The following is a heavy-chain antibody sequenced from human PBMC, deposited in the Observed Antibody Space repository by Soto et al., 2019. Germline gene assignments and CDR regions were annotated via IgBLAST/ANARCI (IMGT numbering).Heavy chain of an antibody. V-gene: IGHV4-59*08. CDR3: ARHGGISMLRGVLTAFEI. J-gene: IGHJ3*02. Sequence: SETLSLTCTVSGGSISSYSWSWIRQPPEKGLEWIAYISYIGSTNYNPSLKSRVTISADTSKNQFSLNLSSVTAADTAVYYCARHGGISMLRGVLTAFEIWGQGTMVTVSS. D-gene: IGHD3-10*01. CDR1: GGSISSYS. CDR2: ISYIGST.